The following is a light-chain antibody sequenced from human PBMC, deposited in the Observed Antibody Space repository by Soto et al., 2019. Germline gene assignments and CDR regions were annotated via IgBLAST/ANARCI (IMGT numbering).Light chain of an antibody. Sequence: QSALTQPASVSGSPGQSITISCTGTSSDVGGYNFVSWYQQHPGKAPKLLIYGVNNRPSGVSDRFSGSKSGNTASLTISWLQAEDEADYDCSSYTSSSTDVFGTGTKLTVL. J-gene: IGLJ1*01. V-gene: IGLV2-14*03. CDR2: GVN. CDR3: SSYTSSSTDV. CDR1: SSDVGGYNF.